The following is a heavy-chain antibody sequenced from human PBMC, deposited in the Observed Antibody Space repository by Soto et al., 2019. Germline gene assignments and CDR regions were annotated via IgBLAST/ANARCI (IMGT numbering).Heavy chain of an antibody. D-gene: IGHD3-3*01. V-gene: IGHV1-69*06. CDR3: ARASREYGDPFWSGYYTLDY. J-gene: IGHJ4*02. Sequence: QVQLVQSGAEVKKPGSSVKVSCKASGGTFSSYAISWVRQAPGQGLEWMGGIIPIFGTANYAQKFQGRVTITAGKSTSTAYMELSSLRSEDTAVYYCARASREYGDPFWSGYYTLDYWGQGTLVTVSS. CDR1: GGTFSSYA. CDR2: IIPIFGTA.